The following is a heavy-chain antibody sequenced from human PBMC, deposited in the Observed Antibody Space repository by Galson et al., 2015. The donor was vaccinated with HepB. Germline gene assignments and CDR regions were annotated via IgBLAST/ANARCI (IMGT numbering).Heavy chain of an antibody. Sequence: ETLSLTCTVSGGSFNSPIYYWGWIRQSPGRGLDWIGTMFYSGSTYVNPSLMSRVTMSLDTSKNQFSLRLSSVIAADTAVYYCARGRVRDRYGAGGFDNWGQGVVVTVSS. D-gene: IGHD5-18*01. CDR1: GGSFNSPIYY. V-gene: IGHV4-39*07. J-gene: IGHJ4*02. CDR2: MFYSGST. CDR3: ARGRVRDRYGAGGFDN.